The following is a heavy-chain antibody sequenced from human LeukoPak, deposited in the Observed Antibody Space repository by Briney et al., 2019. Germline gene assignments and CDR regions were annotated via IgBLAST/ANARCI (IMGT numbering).Heavy chain of an antibody. Sequence: SETLSLTCAVYGGSFSGYYWSWIRRPPGKGLEWIGEINHSGSTNYNPSLKSRVTISVDTSKNQFSLKLSSVTAADTAVYYCARDPPPDYYGSGSRSLGYYMDVWGKGTTVTVSS. CDR2: INHSGST. CDR1: GGSFSGYY. J-gene: IGHJ6*03. CDR3: ARDPPPDYYGSGSRSLGYYMDV. V-gene: IGHV4-34*01. D-gene: IGHD3-10*01.